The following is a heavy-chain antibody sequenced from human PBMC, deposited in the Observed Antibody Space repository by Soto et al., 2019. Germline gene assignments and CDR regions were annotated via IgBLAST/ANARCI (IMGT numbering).Heavy chain of an antibody. Sequence: SETLSLTCKVSGGSFSSHYWSWIRQPPGEGMVWFVYVFYTGSTNYNPSLRSRVFISVYTSMNQFSLKLRSVTAADTAVYYCARQDGYYYYMDVWGKGTTVTVSS. J-gene: IGHJ6*03. CDR2: VFYTGST. CDR1: GGSFSSHY. CDR3: ARQDGYYYYMDV. V-gene: IGHV4-59*08.